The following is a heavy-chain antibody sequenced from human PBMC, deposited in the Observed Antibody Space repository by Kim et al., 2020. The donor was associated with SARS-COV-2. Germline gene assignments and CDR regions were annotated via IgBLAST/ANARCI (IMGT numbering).Heavy chain of an antibody. D-gene: IGHD6-13*01. CDR3: ARVGGKGSSWLAGMDV. Sequence: VKGRFTISRDNSKNTLYLQMNSLRVEDTAVYYCARVGGKGSSWLAGMDVWGQGTTVTVSS. J-gene: IGHJ6*02. V-gene: IGHV3-66*01.